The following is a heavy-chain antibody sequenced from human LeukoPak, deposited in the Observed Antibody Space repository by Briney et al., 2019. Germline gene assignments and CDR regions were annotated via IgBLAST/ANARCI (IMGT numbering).Heavy chain of an antibody. CDR2: INPNSGGT. D-gene: IGHD2-15*01. J-gene: IGHJ4*02. Sequence: VASVKVSCKASGYTFTGYYMHWVRQASGKGLEWMGWINPNSGGTHYAQKFQGWVTMTRDTSISTAYMELSRLRSDDTAVYYCARDLEGYCSGGSCYNLVGFDYWGQGTLVTVSS. V-gene: IGHV1-2*04. CDR3: ARDLEGYCSGGSCYNLVGFDY. CDR1: GYTFTGYY.